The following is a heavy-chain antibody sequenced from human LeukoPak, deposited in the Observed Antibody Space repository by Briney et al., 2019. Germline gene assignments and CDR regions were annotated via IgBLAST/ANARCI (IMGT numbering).Heavy chain of an antibody. V-gene: IGHV3-48*01. J-gene: IGHJ4*02. CDR2: ISGSSSAI. Sequence: GGSLRLSCAASGFTFSSYSMNWVRQAPGKGLEWVSYISGSSSAIYYADSVKGRFTISRDNAKNSLYLQMNSLRAEDTAVYYCAREGPRRAAIDYWGQGTLVTVSS. CDR1: GFTFSSYS. CDR3: AREGPRRAAIDY.